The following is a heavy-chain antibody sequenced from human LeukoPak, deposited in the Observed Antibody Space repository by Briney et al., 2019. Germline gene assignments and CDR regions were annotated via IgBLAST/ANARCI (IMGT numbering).Heavy chain of an antibody. D-gene: IGHD3-9*01. J-gene: IGHJ4*02. CDR1: GFTFSKFG. V-gene: IGHV3-23*01. CDR2: ISPSRAST. Sequence: PGGSLRLSCAASGFTFSKFGMSWVRQAPGKGLEWVSAISPSRASTYYADSVEGRFTISRDDSKNMLYLQLNSLRAEDTAVYYCAKGFDPDGYWGQGTLVTVSS. CDR3: AKGFDPDGY.